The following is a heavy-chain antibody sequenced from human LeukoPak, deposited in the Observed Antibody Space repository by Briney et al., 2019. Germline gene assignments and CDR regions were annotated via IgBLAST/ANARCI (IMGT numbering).Heavy chain of an antibody. V-gene: IGHV4-34*01. CDR2: INHSGST. CDR1: RGSFSGYY. J-gene: IGHJ4*02. Sequence: SETLSLTCAVYRGSFSGYYRSWIGQPRGKGLEWIGEINHSGSTNYNPSLKSRVTISVDTSKNQFSPKLSSVTAADTAVYYCARVRIRGMITFGGVIAPIDYWGQGTLVTVSS. D-gene: IGHD3-16*02. CDR3: ARVRIRGMITFGGVIAPIDY.